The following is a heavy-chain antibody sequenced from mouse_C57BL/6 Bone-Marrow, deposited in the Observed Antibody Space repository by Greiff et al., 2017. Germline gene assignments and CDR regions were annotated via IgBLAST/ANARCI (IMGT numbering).Heavy chain of an antibody. CDR2: ISNGGGST. CDR3: ARQEFDGNFAWFAY. CDR1: GFTFSDYY. V-gene: IGHV5-12*01. Sequence: EVKLLESGGGLVQPGGSLKLSCAASGFTFSDYYMYWVRQTPEKRLEWVAYISNGGGSTYSPDTVKGRFTISRDNAKNTLYLQMSRLKSEDTAMYYCARQEFDGNFAWFAYWGQGTLVTVSA. D-gene: IGHD2-1*01. J-gene: IGHJ3*01.